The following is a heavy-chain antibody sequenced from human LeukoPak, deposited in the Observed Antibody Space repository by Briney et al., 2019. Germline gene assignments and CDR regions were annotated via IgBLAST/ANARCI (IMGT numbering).Heavy chain of an antibody. CDR3: ARGEGVRFLEWLNWFDP. J-gene: IGHJ5*02. V-gene: IGHV1-69*13. CDR1: GGTFSNYA. D-gene: IGHD3-3*01. Sequence: SVKVSCKASGGTFSNYAISWVRQAPGQGLEWMGGIIPIFDTTNYAQKFQGRVTISADESTSTAYMELSSLTSEDTAVYYCARGEGVRFLEWLNWFDPWGQGTLVTVSS. CDR2: IIPIFDTT.